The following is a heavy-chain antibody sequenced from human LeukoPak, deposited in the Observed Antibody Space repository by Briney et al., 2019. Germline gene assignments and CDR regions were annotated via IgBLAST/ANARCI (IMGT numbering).Heavy chain of an antibody. CDR2: ISSSGNTI. D-gene: IGHD6-19*01. Sequence: GGSLRLSCAASRFTFRSYEMNWVRQAPGKGLEWVSYISSSGNTIYYADSVKGRFTISRDNAKNSLYLQMNSLRAEDTAVYYCALSGWSLSPYDYWGQGTLVTVSS. CDR3: ALSGWSLSPYDY. V-gene: IGHV3-48*03. J-gene: IGHJ4*02. CDR1: RFTFRSYE.